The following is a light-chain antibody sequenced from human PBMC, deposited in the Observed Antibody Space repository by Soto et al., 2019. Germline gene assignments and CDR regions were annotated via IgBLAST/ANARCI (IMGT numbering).Light chain of an antibody. CDR2: AAS. V-gene: IGKV3-20*01. J-gene: IGKJ4*01. Sequence: EIVLTQSPGTLSLSPGERATLSCRASQSVSSSYLAWYQQTPGQATRLLIYAASSRATGISDRFSGSGSGTDFTHTISRLEQDYVAEYYCQQYGSSPTFGGGTKVEIK. CDR3: QQYGSSPT. CDR1: QSVSSSY.